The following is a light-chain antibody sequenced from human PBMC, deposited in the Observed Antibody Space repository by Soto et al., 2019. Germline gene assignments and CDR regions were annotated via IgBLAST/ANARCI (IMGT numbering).Light chain of an antibody. CDR1: QSVRSN. J-gene: IGKJ1*01. CDR3: QQYNTWPPRT. V-gene: IGKV3-15*01. Sequence: EIVMTQSPATLSVSPGDRATLSCRANQSVRSNLAWYQQRPGQAPRLLIYGASTRAAGVPARFSGSGSGTEFTLTISSLQSEDFAVYYWQQYNTWPPRTFGQGTKVEIK. CDR2: GAS.